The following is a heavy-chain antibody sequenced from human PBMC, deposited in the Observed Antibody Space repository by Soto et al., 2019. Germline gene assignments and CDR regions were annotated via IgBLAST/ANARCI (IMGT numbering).Heavy chain of an antibody. CDR2: MNEDGSQK. V-gene: IGHV3-7*03. CDR3: ASDKARRFDY. Sequence: EVQLVESGGGLVQAGGSLRPSCVVSGFSFRDYWMTWVRLAPGKGLEWVANMNEDGSQKHYMDSVEGRFTIARDNAKNSVYLQMNSLRPDDTAIYYCASDKARRFDYWGQGTLVTVSS. CDR1: GFSFRDYW. J-gene: IGHJ4*02. D-gene: IGHD1-1*01.